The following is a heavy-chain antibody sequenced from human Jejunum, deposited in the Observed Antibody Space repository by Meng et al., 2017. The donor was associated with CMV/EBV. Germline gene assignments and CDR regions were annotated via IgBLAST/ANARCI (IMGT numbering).Heavy chain of an antibody. Sequence: SITSGDYYWSWIRQPPGKGLEWIGFTKYSGRTYYNPSLKSRLIISLDTSENQFSLSLTSVTAADTAVYYCARTEDCSSTSCYTGFDPWGQGSLVTVSP. CDR1: SITSGDYY. D-gene: IGHD2-2*01. CDR3: ARTEDCSSTSCYTGFDP. CDR2: TKYSGRT. J-gene: IGHJ5*02. V-gene: IGHV4-30-4*08.